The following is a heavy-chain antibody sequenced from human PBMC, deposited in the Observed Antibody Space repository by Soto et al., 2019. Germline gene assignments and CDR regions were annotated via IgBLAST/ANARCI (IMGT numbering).Heavy chain of an antibody. V-gene: IGHV1-69*19. CDR2: IFPMFDVP. CDR1: GGTFNTYA. J-gene: IGHJ4*02. Sequence: QVQLVQSGPEMKKPGSAVKVSCKASGGTFNTYAMNWVRQVPVQGLEWMGGIFPMFDVPRYAQKFQGRVTITLDDSATTAYMDLSSLRFDDTAVYYCARSVGSGGVIGGLDYWGQGTLVSV. CDR3: ARSVGSGGVIGGLDY. D-gene: IGHD3-16*02.